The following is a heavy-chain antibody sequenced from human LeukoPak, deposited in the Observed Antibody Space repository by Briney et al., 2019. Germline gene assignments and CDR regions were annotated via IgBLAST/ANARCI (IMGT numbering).Heavy chain of an antibody. CDR2: ISSISSYI. Sequence: PGGSLRLSCAASGFTFSSYSMNWVRQAPGKGLEWVSSISSISSYIYYADSVKGRFTISRDNAKNSLYLQMNSLRAEHTAVYYCARESLWSYYDILTGYYKGDAFDIWGQGTMVTVSS. J-gene: IGHJ3*02. V-gene: IGHV3-21*01. CDR3: ARESLWSYYDILTGYYKGDAFDI. CDR1: GFTFSSYS. D-gene: IGHD3-9*01.